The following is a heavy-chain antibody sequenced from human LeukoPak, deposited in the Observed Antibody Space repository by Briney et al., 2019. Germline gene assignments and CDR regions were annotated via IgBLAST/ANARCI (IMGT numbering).Heavy chain of an antibody. Sequence: GGSLRLSCAASGFTLSSYWMSWVRQAPGKGLEWVANIKQDGSEKYYVDSVKGRFTISRDNAKNSLYLQMNSLGAEDTAVYYCARVEGCSSTSCYLYYYYYGMDVWGKGTTVTVSS. CDR3: ARVEGCSSTSCYLYYYYYGMDV. CDR1: GFTLSSYW. CDR2: IKQDGSEK. V-gene: IGHV3-7*03. J-gene: IGHJ6*04. D-gene: IGHD2-2*01.